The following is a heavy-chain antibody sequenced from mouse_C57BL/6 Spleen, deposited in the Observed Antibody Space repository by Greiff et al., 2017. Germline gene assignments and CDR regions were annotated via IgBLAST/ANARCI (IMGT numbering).Heavy chain of an antibody. V-gene: IGHV1-64*01. Sequence: QVQLQQPGAELVKPGASVKLSCKASGYTFTSYWMHWVKQRPGQGLEWIGMIHPNSGSTNYNEKFKSKATLTVDKSSSTAYMQLSSLTSEDSAVYYCARRHSYDYYDMDDWGQGTTVTVSS. CDR1: GYTFTSYW. J-gene: IGHJ4*01. D-gene: IGHD2-10*02. CDR2: IHPNSGST. CDR3: ARRHSYDYYDMDD.